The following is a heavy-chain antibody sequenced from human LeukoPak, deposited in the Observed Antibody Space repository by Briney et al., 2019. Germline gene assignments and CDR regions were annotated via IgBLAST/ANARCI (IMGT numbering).Heavy chain of an antibody. J-gene: IGHJ4*02. V-gene: IGHV3-23*01. CDR1: GFTFSSSA. Sequence: PGGSLRLSCAASGFTFSSSAMSWVRQAPGKGLEWVSSISGSGSGGSTYYADSVKGRFTISRDNSKNTLYLQMNSLRAEDTAVYYCAKAVTPVISLQYFDYWGQGTLVTVSS. D-gene: IGHD4-17*01. CDR2: ISGSGSGGST. CDR3: AKAVTPVISLQYFDY.